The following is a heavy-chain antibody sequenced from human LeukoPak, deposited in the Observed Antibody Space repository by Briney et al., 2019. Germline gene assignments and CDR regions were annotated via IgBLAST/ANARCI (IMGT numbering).Heavy chain of an antibody. CDR2: IIPILGIA. CDR1: GYTLTELS. Sequence: ASVKVSCKVSGYTLTELSMHWVRQAPGQGLEWMGRIIPILGIANYAQKFQGRVTITADKSTSTAYMELSSLRSEDTAVYYCARELAYCGGDCYGNDAFDIWGQGTMVTVSS. D-gene: IGHD2-21*02. J-gene: IGHJ3*02. V-gene: IGHV1-69*04. CDR3: ARELAYCGGDCYGNDAFDI.